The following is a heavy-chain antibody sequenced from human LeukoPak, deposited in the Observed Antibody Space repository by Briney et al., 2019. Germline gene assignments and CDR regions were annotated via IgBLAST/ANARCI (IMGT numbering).Heavy chain of an antibody. V-gene: IGHV1-8*01. J-gene: IGHJ6*02. CDR1: GYTFTSYD. Sequence: ASVKVSCKASGYTFTSYDINWVRQAAGQGLEWMGWMNPNSGNTGYSQKFQGRVTMTRDTSISTAYMELSSLISDDTAVYYCARTVGAIFGVVISPLDYYYGMDVWGQGTTVTVSS. CDR3: ARTVGAIFGVVISPLDYYYGMDV. CDR2: MNPNSGNT. D-gene: IGHD3-3*01.